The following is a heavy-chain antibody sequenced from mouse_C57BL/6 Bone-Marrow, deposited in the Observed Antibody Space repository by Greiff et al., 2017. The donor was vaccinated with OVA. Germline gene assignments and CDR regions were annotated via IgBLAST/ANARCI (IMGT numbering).Heavy chain of an antibody. CDR2: ISSGSSTI. D-gene: IGHD2-2*01. CDR3: ATRGYTWYFDV. Sequence: EVKLVESGGGLVKPGGSLKLSCAASGFTFSDYGMHWVRQAPEKGLEWVAYISSGSSTIYYADTVKGRFTISRDNAKNTLFLQMTSLRSEDTAMYYCATRGYTWYFDVWGTGPTVTVSS. J-gene: IGHJ1*03. CDR1: GFTFSDYG. V-gene: IGHV5-17*01.